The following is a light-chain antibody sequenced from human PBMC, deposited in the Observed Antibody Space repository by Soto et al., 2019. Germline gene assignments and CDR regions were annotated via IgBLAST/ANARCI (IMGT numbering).Light chain of an antibody. CDR1: QSVSSN. Sequence: EIVMTQSPATLSVSEGERATLSCRSSQSVSSNLACYQQKPGQAHRLIIYGASARATGIPARFGGSVSGTEFTLTISSLESEDSAVYYGQQYRSWPTWTFCPLTKGEIK. J-gene: IGKJ1*01. CDR3: QQYRSWPTWT. CDR2: GAS. V-gene: IGKV3-15*01.